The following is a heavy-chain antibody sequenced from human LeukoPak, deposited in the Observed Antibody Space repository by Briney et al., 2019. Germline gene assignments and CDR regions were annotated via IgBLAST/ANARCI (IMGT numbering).Heavy chain of an antibody. CDR3: ARVAPRRDYYDSSGSIDY. V-gene: IGHV4-59*01. D-gene: IGHD3-22*01. J-gene: IGHJ4*02. CDR1: VGSISSYY. CDR2: IYYSWST. Sequence: SETLSLTCTVSVGSISSYYWIWIRQPPGKGLEWIGYIYYSWSTNYNPSLKSRVTISVDTSKNQFSLKLSSVTAADTAVYYCARVAPRRDYYDSSGSIDYWGQGTLVTVSS.